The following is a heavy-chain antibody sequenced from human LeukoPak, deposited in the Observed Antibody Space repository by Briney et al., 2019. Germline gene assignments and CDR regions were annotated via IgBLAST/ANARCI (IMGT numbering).Heavy chain of an antibody. CDR3: AKTFYGGTNRAEDWYFDL. CDR2: IIGSTTTT. D-gene: IGHD4-23*01. Sequence: QTGGSLRLSCAASGFTVSNYYMSWVRQAPGKGLEWVSGIIGSTTTTYYAEYVKGRFTISRDNSKNTLYLQMNSLRAEDTAIYYCAKTFYGGTNRAEDWYFDLWGRGTLVTVSS. V-gene: IGHV3-23*01. J-gene: IGHJ2*01. CDR1: GFTVSNYY.